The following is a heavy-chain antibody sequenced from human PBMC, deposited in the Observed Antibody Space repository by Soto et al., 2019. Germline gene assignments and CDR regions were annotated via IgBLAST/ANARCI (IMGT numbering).Heavy chain of an antibody. CDR2: IYSGGST. Sequence: EVQLVESGGGLIQPGGSLRLSCAASGFTVSSNYMSWVRQAPGKGLEWVSVIYSGGSTYYADSVKGRFTISGDNSKNTLYLQRNSLRAEDTAVYYCARVGYAVTTGGAFDIWGQGTMVTVSS. CDR3: ARVGYAVTTGGAFDI. J-gene: IGHJ3*02. V-gene: IGHV3-53*01. CDR1: GFTVSSNY. D-gene: IGHD4-17*01.